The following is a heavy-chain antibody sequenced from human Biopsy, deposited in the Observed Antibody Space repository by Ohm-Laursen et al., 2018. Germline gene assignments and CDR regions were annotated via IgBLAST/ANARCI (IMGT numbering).Heavy chain of an antibody. CDR2: ISSGGGII. CDR1: GFIFSNYA. D-gene: IGHD6-13*01. Sequence: SLRLSCTASGFIFSNYAMNWVRQAPGKGLEWLSYISSGGGIIYYADSVKGRFTISRDNAKNSLFLQMNSLRAEDTAVYYCERGMRSSPNYWGQGTLVIVSS. CDR3: ERGMRSSPNY. V-gene: IGHV3-48*03. J-gene: IGHJ4*02.